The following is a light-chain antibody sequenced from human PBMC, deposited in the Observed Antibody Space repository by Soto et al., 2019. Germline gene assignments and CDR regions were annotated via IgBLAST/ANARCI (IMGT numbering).Light chain of an antibody. CDR1: QSISTW. CDR3: QQFNSYA. V-gene: IGKV1-5*03. Sequence: DIQMTQSPSTLSASVGDTVTITCRASQSISTWLAWYQQKPGKAPKLLIYKASNLESGVPSRFSGSGSGTEFTLTISSLQPDDFATYYCQQFNSYAFGQGTKVEIK. J-gene: IGKJ1*01. CDR2: KAS.